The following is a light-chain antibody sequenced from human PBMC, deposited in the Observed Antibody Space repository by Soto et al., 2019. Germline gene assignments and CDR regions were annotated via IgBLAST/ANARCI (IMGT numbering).Light chain of an antibody. CDR3: QQSYSTPLT. CDR2: ATS. Sequence: DIQMTQSPSSLSASVGDRVTITCQASQDIRNFLNWYQQKPGKAPKLLIYATSSLQSGVPLRFSGSVSGTDFTLTISSLQPEDFATYYCQQSYSTPLTFGGGTKV. CDR1: QDIRNF. V-gene: IGKV1-39*01. J-gene: IGKJ4*01.